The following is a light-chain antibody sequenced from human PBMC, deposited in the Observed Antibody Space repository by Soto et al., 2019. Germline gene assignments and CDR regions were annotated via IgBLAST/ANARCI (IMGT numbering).Light chain of an antibody. CDR1: SGHNSYA. V-gene: IGLV4-69*01. CDR2: VNSDGSL. J-gene: IGLJ3*02. CDR3: QTWGTGIRV. Sequence: QPVLTQSPSASASLGASVKLTCTLSSGHNSYAIAWHQQQPEKGPRYLMKVNSDGSLIKGDGIPDRFSGSSSGAERYLTISSLQSEDEADYYCQTWGTGIRVFGGGTKLTVL.